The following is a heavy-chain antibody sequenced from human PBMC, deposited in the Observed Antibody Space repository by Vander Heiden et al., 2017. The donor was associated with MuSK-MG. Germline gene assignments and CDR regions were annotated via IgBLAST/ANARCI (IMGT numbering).Heavy chain of an antibody. V-gene: IGHV3-23*01. J-gene: IGHJ5*01. D-gene: IGHD2-8*01. CDR1: GFPFSNHA. CDR3: ANGTFPWCTSGVCYPFVS. Sequence: EVQLLESGGGFVQHGGSLRLSCAACGFPFSNHALMRLRQAPGKGLECISAITNSGDNTLHADSVKGRFTISRDNSQNKLYLQMTTLRAEDTALYYCANGTFPWCTSGVCYPFVSWG. CDR2: ITNSGDNT.